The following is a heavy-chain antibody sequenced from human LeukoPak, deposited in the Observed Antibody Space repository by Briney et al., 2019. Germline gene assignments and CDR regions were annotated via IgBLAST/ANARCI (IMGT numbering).Heavy chain of an antibody. D-gene: IGHD3-10*01. J-gene: IGHJ4*02. CDR2: ISYDGSNK. Sequence: GGSLRLSCAASGFTFSSYGIHCVRQAPGKGLEWVAVISYDGSNKYYADSVKGRFTISRDNSKNTLYLQMNSLRAEDTAVYYCAKDPGVYYHGSGSPPNYWGQGTLVTVSS. CDR1: GFTFSSYG. CDR3: AKDPGVYYHGSGSPPNY. V-gene: IGHV3-30*18.